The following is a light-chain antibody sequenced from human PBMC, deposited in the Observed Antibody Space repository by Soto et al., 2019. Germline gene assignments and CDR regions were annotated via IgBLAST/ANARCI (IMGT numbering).Light chain of an antibody. CDR2: DAS. V-gene: IGKV1-33*01. CDR3: QQCHNRPLT. J-gene: IGKJ5*01. CDR1: QDISKY. Sequence: TPMTQSPASLSASVGDRVTITCQASQDISKYLNWYEQKPGKAPKLLISDASNLETGVPSRFSGSGSGTDFTFTISSLQPEDIATYYCQQCHNRPLTFGHGTRLEIK.